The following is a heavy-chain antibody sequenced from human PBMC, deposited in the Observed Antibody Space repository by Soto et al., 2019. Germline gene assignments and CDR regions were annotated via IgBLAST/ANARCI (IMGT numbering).Heavy chain of an antibody. J-gene: IGHJ6*02. Sequence: GESLKISCKGSGYSFTSYWIGWVRQMPGKGLEWMGIIYPGDSDTRYSPSFQGQVTISADKSISTAYLQWSSLKASDTAMYYCARHGVCSRTSCYGSDYYYYYGMDVRGQGTTVTVSS. CDR2: IYPGDSDT. D-gene: IGHD2-2*01. V-gene: IGHV5-51*01. CDR3: ARHGVCSRTSCYGSDYYYYYGMDV. CDR1: GYSFTSYW.